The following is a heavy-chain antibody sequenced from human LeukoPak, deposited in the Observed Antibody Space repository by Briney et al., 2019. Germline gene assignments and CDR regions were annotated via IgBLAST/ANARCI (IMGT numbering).Heavy chain of an antibody. V-gene: IGHV3-30*18. CDR3: AKSTGYSSGWRLYYYYMDV. J-gene: IGHJ6*03. D-gene: IGHD6-19*01. Sequence: GGSLRLSCAASGFTFSSYGMHWVRQAPGKGLEWVAVISYDGSNKYYADSVKGRFTISRDNSKNTLYLQMNSLRAEDTAVYYCAKSTGYSSGWRLYYYYMDVWGKGTTVTVSS. CDR1: GFTFSSYG. CDR2: ISYDGSNK.